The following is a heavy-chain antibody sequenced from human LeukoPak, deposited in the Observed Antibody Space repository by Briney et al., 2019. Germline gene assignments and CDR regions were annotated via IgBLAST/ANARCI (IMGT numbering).Heavy chain of an antibody. CDR3: ARESRAYCSNSSCQFDY. V-gene: IGHV3-53*01. CDR2: IYKDGKI. D-gene: IGHD2-2*01. Sequence: GGSLRLSCAASGFTVSSTYMSWVRQAPGKGLEWVSVIYKDGKIYYIDSVKGRFTISRDNAKNSLYLQMSSLRAEDTAVYYCARESRAYCSNSSCQFDYLGQGTLVTVSS. CDR1: GFTVSSTY. J-gene: IGHJ4*02.